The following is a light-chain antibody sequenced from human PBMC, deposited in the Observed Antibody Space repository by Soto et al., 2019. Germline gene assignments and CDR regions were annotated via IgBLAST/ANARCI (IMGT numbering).Light chain of an antibody. CDR3: SSYTTSNTRQIV. Sequence: QSALTQPASVSGSFGQSITISCTGTSSDVGGYNYVSWYQHHPGKAPKLMIFDVSNRPSGVSNRFSGSKSGNTASLTISGLQPEDEADYYCSSYTTSNTRQIVFGTGT. CDR2: DVS. V-gene: IGLV2-14*03. J-gene: IGLJ1*01. CDR1: SSDVGGYNY.